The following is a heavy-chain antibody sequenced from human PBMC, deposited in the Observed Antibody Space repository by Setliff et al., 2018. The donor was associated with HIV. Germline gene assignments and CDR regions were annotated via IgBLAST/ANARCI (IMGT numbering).Heavy chain of an antibody. D-gene: IGHD4-17*01. V-gene: IGHV4-34*01. J-gene: IGHJ4*02. CDR1: GGSFSGYY. CDR3: ARAAAGNTGPFDL. CDR2: INHSGST. Sequence: SETLSLTCAVYGGSFSGYYWSWIRQPPGKGLEWIGEINHSGSTNYNPSLKSRVTISVDASKNQFSLKLTSVTASDTAVYYCARAAAGNTGPFDLWGQGSPVTVSS.